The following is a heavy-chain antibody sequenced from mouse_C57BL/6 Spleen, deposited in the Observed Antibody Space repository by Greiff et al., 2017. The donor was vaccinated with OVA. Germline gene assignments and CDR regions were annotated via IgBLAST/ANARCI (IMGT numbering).Heavy chain of an antibody. D-gene: IGHD2-3*01. Sequence: VQLKESGAELVRPGASVTLSCKASGYTFTDYEMHWVKQTPVHGLEWIGAIDPETGGTAYNQKFKGKAILTADKSSSTAYMELRSLTSEDSAVYYCTRSYDGYYDAWFAYWGQGTLVTVSA. CDR3: TRSYDGYYDAWFAY. CDR2: IDPETGGT. V-gene: IGHV1-15*01. J-gene: IGHJ3*01. CDR1: GYTFTDYE.